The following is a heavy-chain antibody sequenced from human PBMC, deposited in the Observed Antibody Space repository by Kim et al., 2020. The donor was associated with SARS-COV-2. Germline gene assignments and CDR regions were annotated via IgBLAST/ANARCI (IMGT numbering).Heavy chain of an antibody. D-gene: IGHD4-17*01. V-gene: IGHV3-74*01. J-gene: IGHJ4*02. CDR2: INSDGSST. Sequence: GGSLRLSCAASGFTFSSYWMHWVRQAPGKGLVWVSRINSDGSSTSYADSVKGRFTISRDNAKNTLYLQMNSLRAEDTAVYYCAREPTNYGDYTPFDYWGQETLVTVSS. CDR1: GFTFSSYW. CDR3: AREPTNYGDYTPFDY.